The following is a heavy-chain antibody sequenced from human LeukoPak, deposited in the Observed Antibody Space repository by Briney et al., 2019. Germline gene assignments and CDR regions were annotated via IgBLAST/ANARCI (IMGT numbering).Heavy chain of an antibody. D-gene: IGHD6-6*01. J-gene: IGHJ4*02. V-gene: IGHV3-21*01. CDR3: ARVKAALDVNEFDY. Sequence: KTGGSLRLSCAASGFTFSSYSMNWVRQAPGKGLEWVSSISSSSSYIYYADSVKGRFTISRDNAKNSLYLQMNSLRAEDTAVYYCARVKAALDVNEFDYWGQGTLVTVSS. CDR1: GFTFSSYS. CDR2: ISSSSSYI.